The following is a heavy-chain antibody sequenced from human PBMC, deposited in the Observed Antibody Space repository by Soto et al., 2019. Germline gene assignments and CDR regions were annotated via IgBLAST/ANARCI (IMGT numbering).Heavy chain of an antibody. J-gene: IGHJ4*02. CDR1: GFTVSSNY. CDR2: IYRGGST. CDR3: VVRPHGDYFAS. V-gene: IGHV3-66*01. Sequence: EVQVVESGGGLVQPGGSLRLSCAVSGFTVSSNYMNWVRQAPGKGLEWVSVIYRGGSTYYADSVKGRFTISRDNSKNTLYLQMNRLSAEDTAMYYCVVRPHGDYFASWGQGTLVSVSS. D-gene: IGHD3-10*02.